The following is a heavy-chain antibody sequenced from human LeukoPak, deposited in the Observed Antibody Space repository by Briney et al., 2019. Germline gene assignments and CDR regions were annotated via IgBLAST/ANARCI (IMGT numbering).Heavy chain of an antibody. Sequence: SETLSLTCAVYGGSFSGYYWSWIRQPPGKGLEWIGEINHSGSTNYNPSLKSRVTISVDTSKNQFSLKLSSVTAADTAVYYCAGALIRLNIVVVPAAQRGGYFDYWGQGTLVTVSS. CDR1: GGSFSGYY. CDR2: INHSGST. D-gene: IGHD2-2*01. V-gene: IGHV4-34*01. CDR3: AGALIRLNIVVVPAAQRGGYFDY. J-gene: IGHJ4*02.